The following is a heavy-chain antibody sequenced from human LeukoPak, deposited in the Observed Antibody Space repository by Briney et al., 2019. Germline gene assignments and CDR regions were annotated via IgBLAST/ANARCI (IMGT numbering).Heavy chain of an antibody. D-gene: IGHD4-23*01. CDR1: GYTFTGYY. V-gene: IGHV1-2*02. Sequence: ASVKVSCKASGYTFTGYYMHWVRQAPGQGLERMGWINPNSGGTNYAQKFQGRVTITRNTSISTAYMELSSLRSEDTAVYYCARDNSVEDTAWWFDPWGQGTLVTVSS. CDR2: INPNSGGT. J-gene: IGHJ5*02. CDR3: ARDNSVEDTAWWFDP.